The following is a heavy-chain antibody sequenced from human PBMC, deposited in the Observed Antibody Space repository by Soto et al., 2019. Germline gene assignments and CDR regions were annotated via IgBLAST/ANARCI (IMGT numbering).Heavy chain of an antibody. V-gene: IGHV3-74*03. J-gene: IGHJ6*02. Sequence: EVQLVESGGDLVQPGGSLRLSCVASGFSFSSTWMHWVRQAPGKGLVWVSRIKSDGRSTTYADSVKGRFTISRDNAKNKLYLQMNSLTAEDTAVYYCVRDRNYNMDVWGQGTTVTVSS. CDR2: IKSDGRST. CDR3: VRDRNYNMDV. CDR1: GFSFSSTW.